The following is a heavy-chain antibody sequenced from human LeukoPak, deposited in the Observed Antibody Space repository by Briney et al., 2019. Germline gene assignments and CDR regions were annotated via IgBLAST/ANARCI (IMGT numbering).Heavy chain of an antibody. V-gene: IGHV4-61*02. D-gene: IGHD1-26*01. J-gene: IGHJ6*03. CDR1: GGSISSGSYY. CDR2: IYTSGST. CDR3: ARGIKVGATTYPPYYYYYMDV. Sequence: SETLSLTCTVSGGSISSGSYYWSWIRQPAGKGLEWIGRIYTSGSTNYNPSLKSRVTISVDTSKNQFSLKLSSVTAADTAVYYCARGIKVGATTYPPYYYYYMDVWGKGTTVTVSS.